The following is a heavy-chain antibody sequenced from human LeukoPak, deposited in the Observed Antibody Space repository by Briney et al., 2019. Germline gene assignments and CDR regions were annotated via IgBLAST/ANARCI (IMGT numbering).Heavy chain of an antibody. Sequence: ASVKVSCKASGYTFTSYDINWVRQATGQGLEWMGWLNPNSGGTNYAQKFQGRVTMTRDTSISTAYMELSRLRSDDTAVYFCARVGAAYQDSNYWGQGTLVTVSS. J-gene: IGHJ4*02. V-gene: IGHV1-2*02. CDR1: GYTFTSYD. D-gene: IGHD1-26*01. CDR2: LNPNSGGT. CDR3: ARVGAAYQDSNY.